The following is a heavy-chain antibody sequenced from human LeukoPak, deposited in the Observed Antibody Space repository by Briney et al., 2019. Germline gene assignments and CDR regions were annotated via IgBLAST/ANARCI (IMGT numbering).Heavy chain of an antibody. CDR3: ARDLNSIGSGSSGAFDI. V-gene: IGHV3-21*01. D-gene: IGHD3-10*01. J-gene: IGHJ3*02. Sequence: GGSLRLSCAASTFTFSSYSMNWVRQAPGKGLEWVSSISSSSSYIYYADSVKGRFTISRDNAKNSLYLQVNSLRAEDTAVYYCARDLNSIGSGSSGAFDIWGQGTMVTVSS. CDR1: TFTFSSYS. CDR2: ISSSSSYI.